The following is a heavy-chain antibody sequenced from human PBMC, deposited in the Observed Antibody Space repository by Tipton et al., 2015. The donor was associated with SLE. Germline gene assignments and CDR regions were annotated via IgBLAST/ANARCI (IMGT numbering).Heavy chain of an antibody. D-gene: IGHD1-26*01. Sequence: TLSLTCTVSGGSISSGSYYWSWIRQPPGNGLEWIWYIYTSGSTNYNTSLKSRVTISVDTSKNQFSLKLSSVTAADTAVYYCARLVSGSYSYFDYWGQGTLVTVSS. V-gene: IGHV4-61*09. CDR1: GGSISSGSYY. CDR2: IYTSGST. J-gene: IGHJ4*02. CDR3: ARLVSGSYSYFDY.